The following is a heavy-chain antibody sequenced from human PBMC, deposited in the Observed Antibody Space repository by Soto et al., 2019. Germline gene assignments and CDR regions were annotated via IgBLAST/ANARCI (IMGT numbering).Heavy chain of an antibody. V-gene: IGHV1-18*01. J-gene: IGHJ4*02. CDR2: ISTYNGNA. CDR1: GYTFISYG. Sequence: ASVKVSFKASGYTFISYGLCWLRQAPGQGLEWMGWISTYNGNANYAQKFHGRVTMTTDTSTNTAHMELRNLRSDDTAVYYCARDRLNPGYFEYWGQGTLVTVSS. CDR3: ARDRLNPGYFEY. D-gene: IGHD6-6*01.